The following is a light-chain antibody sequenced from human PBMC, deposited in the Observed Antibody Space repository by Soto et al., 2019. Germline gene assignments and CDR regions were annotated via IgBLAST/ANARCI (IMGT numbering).Light chain of an antibody. CDR2: DDS. J-gene: IGLJ2*01. Sequence: QSVLTQPPSVSGAPGQRVTISCAGSSYNIGAGYDVNWYQQLPGTAPKLLIYDDSNRPSGVPDRFSGSKSATSASLAITGLQAEDEANYYWQSSDSSLSASVVFGGGTKVTVL. CDR1: SYNIGAGYD. CDR3: QSSDSSLSASVV. V-gene: IGLV1-40*01.